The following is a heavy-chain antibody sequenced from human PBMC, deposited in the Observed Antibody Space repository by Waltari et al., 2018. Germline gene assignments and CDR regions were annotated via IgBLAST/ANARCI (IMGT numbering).Heavy chain of an antibody. J-gene: IGHJ4*02. V-gene: IGHV3-33*01. CDR3: ARVANVAYYYSAGFDY. CDR2: IWFDGNAQ. CDR1: GFTLRTHG. Sequence: QVQLVESGGGVVQPGNSMRLSCTASGFTLRTHGMPWVRQAPGKGLEWVAIIWFDGNAQYYAASVKGRFTVSRDNSKNTLYLQMNSLTADDTAMYYCARVANVAYYYSAGFDYWGLGTLVTVSS. D-gene: IGHD3-22*01.